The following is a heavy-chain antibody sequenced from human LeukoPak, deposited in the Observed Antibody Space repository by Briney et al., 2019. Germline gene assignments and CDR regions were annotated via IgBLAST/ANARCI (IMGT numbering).Heavy chain of an antibody. J-gene: IGHJ6*03. CDR1: GGTFSSYA. Sequence: SVKVSCKASGGTFSSYAISWVRQAPGQGLEWMGGIIPIFGTANYAQKFQGRVTITADESTSTAYMELSSLRSEDTAVYYCARVPGVPAAKGYYYYYMDVWGKGTTVTVSS. V-gene: IGHV1-69*13. CDR3: ARVPGVPAAKGYYYYYMDV. CDR2: IIPIFGTA. D-gene: IGHD2-2*01.